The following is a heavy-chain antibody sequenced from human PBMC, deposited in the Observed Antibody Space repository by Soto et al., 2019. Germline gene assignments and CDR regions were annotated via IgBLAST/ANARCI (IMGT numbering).Heavy chain of an antibody. CDR3: VAYDSGDDPRY. CDR1: GGSFSGYY. D-gene: IGHD4-17*01. J-gene: IGHJ4*02. CDR2: INHSGST. V-gene: IGHV4-34*01. Sequence: QVQLQQWGAGLLKPSETLSLTCAVYGGSFSGYYWSWVRQSPGKGLEWIVEINHSGSTNYNPSLKGRLTISVDTSKNQFSLNLSSVPAADTALYYCVAYDSGDDPRYWGQGTLVTVSS.